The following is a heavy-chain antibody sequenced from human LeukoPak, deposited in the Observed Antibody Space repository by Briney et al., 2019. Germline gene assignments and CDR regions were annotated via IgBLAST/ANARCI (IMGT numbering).Heavy chain of an antibody. CDR2: ISYDGSNK. Sequence: GGSLRLPCAGSGFTFSSYGMHWVRQAPGKGLERVSVISYDGSNKYYADSVKGRFTISRDNSKTTLYLQMNSLRAEDTAVYYCAKDGIVTVAASGTGIVFDYWGQGTLVTVSS. CDR3: AKDGIVTVAASGTGIVFDY. D-gene: IGHD6-13*01. V-gene: IGHV3-30*18. CDR1: GFTFSSYG. J-gene: IGHJ4*02.